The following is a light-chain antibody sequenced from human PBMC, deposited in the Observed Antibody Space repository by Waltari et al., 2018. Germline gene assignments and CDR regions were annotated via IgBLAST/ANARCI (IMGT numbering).Light chain of an antibody. J-gene: IGLJ1*01. V-gene: IGLV3-21*01. CDR1: NIGSKS. CDR3: QVWDANNEPGV. CDR2: YDS. Sequence: SYVLTQPPSVSVAPGETARITCGGNNIGSKSVHWYRQKPGQAPHLVISYDSDRPSGIPEPFSVSNSGDTATRTISRVEAGDEADYYCQVWDANNEPGVFGTGTEVTVL.